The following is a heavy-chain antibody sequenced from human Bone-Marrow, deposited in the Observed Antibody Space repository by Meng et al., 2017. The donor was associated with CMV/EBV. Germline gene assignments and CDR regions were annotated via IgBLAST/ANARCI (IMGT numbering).Heavy chain of an antibody. Sequence: QVQLVQSGDELKKPGASVKVSCQASGYTFTSYDINSVRQAAGQGLEWMGWMNPNSGNTDYAQKFQGRVTMTRNISKSTAYMDLSSLRSEDTAVYYCATGVADFEYWGQGTLVTVSS. J-gene: IGHJ4*02. V-gene: IGHV1-8*01. CDR3: ATGVADFEY. CDR2: MNPNSGNT. D-gene: IGHD6-19*01. CDR1: GYTFTSYD.